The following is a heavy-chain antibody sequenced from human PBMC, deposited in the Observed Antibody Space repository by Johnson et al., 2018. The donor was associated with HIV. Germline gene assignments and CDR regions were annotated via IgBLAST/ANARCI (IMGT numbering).Heavy chain of an antibody. CDR3: AKETRDSRSAFDI. D-gene: IGHD3-22*01. Sequence: QVQLVESGGGVVQPGGSLRLSCAASGFTFSSYGMHWVRQAPGKGLEWVAFTQYDGSNKYYADSVKGRFTISRDNSRKTLYLQMNSLRAEETAVYYCAKETRDSRSAFDIWGQGTMVTVPS. CDR2: TQYDGSNK. J-gene: IGHJ3*02. CDR1: GFTFSSYG. V-gene: IGHV3-30*02.